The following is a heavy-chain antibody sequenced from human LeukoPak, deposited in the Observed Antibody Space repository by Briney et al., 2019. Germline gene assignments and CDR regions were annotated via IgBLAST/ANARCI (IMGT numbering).Heavy chain of an antibody. Sequence: PSETLSLTCTVSGGSISSHYWSWIRQPPGEGLEWIGYIYYSGSTNYNPSLKSRVTISVDTSKNQFSLKLSSVTAADTAVYYCARAYYYYMDVWGKGTTVTVSS. CDR2: IYYSGST. CDR3: ARAYYYYMDV. J-gene: IGHJ6*03. V-gene: IGHV4-59*11. CDR1: GGSISSHY.